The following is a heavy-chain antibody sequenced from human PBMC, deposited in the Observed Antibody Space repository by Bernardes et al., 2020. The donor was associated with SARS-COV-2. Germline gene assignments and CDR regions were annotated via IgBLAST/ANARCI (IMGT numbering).Heavy chain of an antibody. Sequence: GGSLRLSCAVSGFSFSSYAMSWVRQAPGKGLEWVSTITSSGDTTYYADSVKDRFTISRDNSKNTLYLQMNSLRAEDTAVYYCAKWDRADSSGYYPGYFEYWGQGTLVTVSS. D-gene: IGHD3-22*01. CDR3: AKWDRADSSGYYPGYFEY. CDR2: ITSSGDTT. CDR1: GFSFSSYA. J-gene: IGHJ4*02. V-gene: IGHV3-23*01.